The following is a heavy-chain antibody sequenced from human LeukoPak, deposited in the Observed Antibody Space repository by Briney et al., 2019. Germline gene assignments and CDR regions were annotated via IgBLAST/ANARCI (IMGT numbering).Heavy chain of an antibody. CDR2: TNSDGTNT. J-gene: IGHJ6*03. CDR1: GFTFSSHW. V-gene: IGHV3-74*01. CDR3: ARVVGINYYYYYMDV. D-gene: IGHD3-3*02. Sequence: GGSLRLSCAASGFTFSSHWMHWVRQAPGKGLVWVSRTNSDGTNTHYADSVKGRFTISRDNAKNSLYLQMNSLRAEDTAVYYCARVVGINYYYYYMDVWGKGTTVTISS.